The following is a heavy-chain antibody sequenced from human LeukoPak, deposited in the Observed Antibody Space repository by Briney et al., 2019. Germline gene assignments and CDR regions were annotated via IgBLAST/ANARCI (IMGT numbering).Heavy chain of an antibody. CDR2: ISRNSGSI. CDR3: AKDTSHGYCSSTSCYTGIDY. J-gene: IGHJ4*02. D-gene: IGHD2-2*02. V-gene: IGHV3-9*01. CDR1: GFTFDDYA. Sequence: PGRSLRLSCAASGFTFDDYAMHWVRQAPGKGLEWVSGISRNSGSIGYADSVKGRFTISRDNAKNSLYLQMNSLRAEDTALYYCAKDTSHGYCSSTSCYTGIDYWGQGTLVTVSS.